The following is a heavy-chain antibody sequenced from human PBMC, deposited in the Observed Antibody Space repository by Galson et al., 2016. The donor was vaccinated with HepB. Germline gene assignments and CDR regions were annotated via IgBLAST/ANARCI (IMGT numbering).Heavy chain of an antibody. J-gene: IGHJ4*02. CDR2: ISYDGGNK. CDR3: ARDGREPYDFGAPIGVTAY. CDR1: GFTFSDYA. V-gene: IGHV3-30-3*01. Sequence: SLRLSCAASGFTFSDYAMHWVRQDPGKGLEWVAVISYDGGNKFYADSVKGRFTISRDNSRNTLYLQMNSLRPEDTAVYYCARDGREPYDFGAPIGVTAYWGQGILVTVSS. D-gene: IGHD2-21*02.